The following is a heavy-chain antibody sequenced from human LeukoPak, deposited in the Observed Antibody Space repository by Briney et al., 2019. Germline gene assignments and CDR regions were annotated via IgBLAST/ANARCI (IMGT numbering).Heavy chain of an antibody. V-gene: IGHV1-18*01. CDR3: ARGGYYVGVVIDY. CDR2: ISAYNGNT. CDR1: GYTFTTCG. Sequence: ASVKVSCKASGYTFTTCGINWVRQAPGQGLGWMGWISAYNGNTNYAQKLQGRVTMTTDTSTSTAYMELRSLRSGDTAVYYCARGGYYVGVVIDYWGQGTLVTVSS. J-gene: IGHJ4*02. D-gene: IGHD2-15*01.